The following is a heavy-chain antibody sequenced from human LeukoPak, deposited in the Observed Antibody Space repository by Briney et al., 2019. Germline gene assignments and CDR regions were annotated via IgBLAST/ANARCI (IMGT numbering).Heavy chain of an antibody. Sequence: SGPTLVDPTQTLTLTCTFSGFSLSTSGVGVGWIRQPPGKALEWLAHIYWNDDKRYSPSLKSRLTITKDTSKNQVVLTMTNMDPVDTATYYCAHSRGYYDYFDYWGQGTLVTVSS. CDR1: GFSLSTSGVG. V-gene: IGHV2-5*01. J-gene: IGHJ4*02. CDR2: IYWNDDK. CDR3: AHSRGYYDYFDY. D-gene: IGHD3-22*01.